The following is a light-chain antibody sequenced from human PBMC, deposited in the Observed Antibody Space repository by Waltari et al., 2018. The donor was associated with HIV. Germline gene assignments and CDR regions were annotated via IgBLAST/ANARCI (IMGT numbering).Light chain of an antibody. CDR3: QSAGGSGSYVV. J-gene: IGLJ2*01. CDR1: ALPKQY. CDR2: KNI. V-gene: IGLV3-25*03. Sequence: SYELTQPPSVSVSPGQTARITCSGAALPKQYAYWYQQKPGQAPVLVIYKNIERPSVSPARFSGSRSGTTVTLTISGVQAEDEADYHCQSAGGSGSYVVFGGGTKLTVL.